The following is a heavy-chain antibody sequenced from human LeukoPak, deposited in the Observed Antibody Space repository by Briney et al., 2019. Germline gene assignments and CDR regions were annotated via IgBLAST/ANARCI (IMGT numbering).Heavy chain of an antibody. CDR1: GGSISSYY. J-gene: IGHJ4*02. CDR2: IYYSGST. D-gene: IGHD1-1*01. CDR3: ASTDLDYYFDY. Sequence: PSETLSLTCTVSGGSISSYYWSWIRQSPGKGLEWIGYIYYSGSTNYNPSLKSRVTISVDTSKNQFSLKLSSVTAADTAVYYCASTDLDYYFDYWGQGTLVTVSS. V-gene: IGHV4-59*08.